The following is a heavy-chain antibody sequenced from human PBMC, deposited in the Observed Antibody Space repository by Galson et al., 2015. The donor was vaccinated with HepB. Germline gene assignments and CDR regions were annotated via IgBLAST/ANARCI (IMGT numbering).Heavy chain of an antibody. CDR2: ISSSSSYI. Sequence: SLRLSCAASGFTFSSYSMNWVRQAPGKGLEWVSSISSSSSYIYYADSVKGRFTISRDNAKNSLYLQMNSLRAEDTAVYYCATSITMIEWFDPWGQGTLVTVSS. J-gene: IGHJ5*02. CDR1: GFTFSSYS. CDR3: ATSITMIEWFDP. D-gene: IGHD3-22*01. V-gene: IGHV3-21*01.